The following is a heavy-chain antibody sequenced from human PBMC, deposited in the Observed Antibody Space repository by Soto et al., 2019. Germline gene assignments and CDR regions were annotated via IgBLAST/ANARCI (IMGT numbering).Heavy chain of an antibody. CDR2: IYSSENT. D-gene: IGHD2-2*03. J-gene: IGHJ6*02. Sequence: QLQLQESGPGLVKPSETLSLTCTVSGDSVSTNSYSWGWIRQSPGKGLEWIGTIYSSENTYYNPSLLSRVTRSVETSKNVFSLRLSSLTAAYTAVYYCAILNGDCISTNCHGYYGMDVWGQGTTVTVSS. V-gene: IGHV4-39*01. CDR3: AILNGDCISTNCHGYYGMDV. CDR1: GDSVSTNSYS.